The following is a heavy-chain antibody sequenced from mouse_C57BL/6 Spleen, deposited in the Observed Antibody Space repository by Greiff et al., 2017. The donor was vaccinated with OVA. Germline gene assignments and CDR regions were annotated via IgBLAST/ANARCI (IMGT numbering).Heavy chain of an antibody. J-gene: IGHJ1*03. CDR3: ARGLSSWYFDV. CDR2: IDPSDSYT. CDR1: GYTFTSYW. Sequence: VQLQQSGAELVMPGASVKLSCKASGYTFTSYWMHWVKQRPGQGLEWIGEIDPSDSYTNYNQKFKGKSTLTVDKSSSTAYMQLSSLTSEDSAVYYCARGLSSWYFDVWGTGTTVTVSS. V-gene: IGHV1-69*01. D-gene: IGHD3-3*01.